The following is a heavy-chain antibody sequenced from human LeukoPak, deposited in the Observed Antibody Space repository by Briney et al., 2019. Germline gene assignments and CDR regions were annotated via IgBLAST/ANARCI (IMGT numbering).Heavy chain of an antibody. J-gene: IGHJ6*02. V-gene: IGHV4-31*03. D-gene: IGHD6-13*01. CDR3: ARRIGSSYLKVYYYYGMDV. Sequence: SETLSLTCTDSGGSISSGGYYWSWIRQHPGKGLEWIGYIYYSESTYYNPSLKSRVTISVDTSKNQFYLKLSSVTAADTAVYYCARRIGSSYLKVYYYYGMDVWGQGTTVTVSS. CDR2: IYYSEST. CDR1: GGSISSGGYY.